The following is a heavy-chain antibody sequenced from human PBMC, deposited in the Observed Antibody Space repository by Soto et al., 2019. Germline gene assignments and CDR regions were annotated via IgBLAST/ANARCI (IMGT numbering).Heavy chain of an antibody. J-gene: IGHJ6*02. Sequence: QVQLVQSGAEVKKPGSSVTVSCTASGGTFSSYAVNWVRQAPGQGLEWMGVVIPKASQPKYAQKFQGRVTITADYSTAYMEVSSLTSDDTAVYYCARESSSPNYLYYGMDVWGQGTTVIVSS. D-gene: IGHD6-6*01. CDR1: GGTFSSYA. CDR2: VIPKASQP. CDR3: ARESSSPNYLYYGMDV. V-gene: IGHV1-69*01.